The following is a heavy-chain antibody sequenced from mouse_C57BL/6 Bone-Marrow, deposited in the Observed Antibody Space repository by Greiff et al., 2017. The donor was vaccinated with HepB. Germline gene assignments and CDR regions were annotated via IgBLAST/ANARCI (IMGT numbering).Heavy chain of an antibody. Sequence: EVMLVESGAELVRPGASVKLSCTASGFNIKDDYMHWVKQRPEQGLEWIGWIDPENGDTEYASKFQGKATITADTSSNTAYLQLSSLTSEDTAVYYCTTGAFYYYGSSYDWYFDVWGTGTTVTVSS. D-gene: IGHD1-1*01. J-gene: IGHJ1*03. V-gene: IGHV14-4*01. CDR3: TTGAFYYYGSSYDWYFDV. CDR1: GFNIKDDY. CDR2: IDPENGDT.